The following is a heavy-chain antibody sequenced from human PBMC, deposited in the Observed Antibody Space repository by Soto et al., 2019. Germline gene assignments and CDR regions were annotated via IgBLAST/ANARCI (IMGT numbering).Heavy chain of an antibody. V-gene: IGHV3-23*01. Sequence: TGGSLRLSCAASGFTFSSYAMSWVRQAPGKGLEWVSAISGSGGSTYYADSVKGRFTISRDNSKNTLCLQMNSLRAEDTAVYYCAKGIAVALYNWFDPWGQGTLVTVSS. CDR2: ISGSGGST. D-gene: IGHD6-19*01. J-gene: IGHJ5*02. CDR1: GFTFSSYA. CDR3: AKGIAVALYNWFDP.